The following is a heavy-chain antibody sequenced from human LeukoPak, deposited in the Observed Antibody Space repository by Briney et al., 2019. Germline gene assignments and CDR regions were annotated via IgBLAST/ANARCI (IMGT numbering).Heavy chain of an antibody. V-gene: IGHV1-46*01. CDR2: INPSGGST. J-gene: IGHJ5*02. Sequence: GASVKVSCKASGYTFTSHYMHWVRQAPGQGLEWMGIINPSGGSTSYAQKFQGRVTMTRDTSTSTVYMEMSSLRSEDTAVYFCARSLRMDNWFDPWGQGTLVTVSS. CDR1: GYTFTSHY. CDR3: ARSLRMDNWFDP. D-gene: IGHD2-2*03.